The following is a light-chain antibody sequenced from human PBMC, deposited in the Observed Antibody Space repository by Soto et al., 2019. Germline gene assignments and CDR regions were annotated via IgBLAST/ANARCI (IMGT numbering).Light chain of an antibody. CDR2: DVS. Sequence: QSALTQPASVSGSPGQSITISCTGTSSDVGGYNYVSWYQHHPGKAPKLIIYDVSHRPSGVSIRFSGSKSDNTASLTISGLQPEDEADYHCSSYTTSNTRQIVFGTGTKLTVL. CDR3: SSYTTSNTRQIV. CDR1: SSDVGGYNY. V-gene: IGLV2-14*03. J-gene: IGLJ1*01.